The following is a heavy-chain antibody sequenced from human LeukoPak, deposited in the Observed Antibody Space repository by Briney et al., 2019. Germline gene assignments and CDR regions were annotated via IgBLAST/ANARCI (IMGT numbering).Heavy chain of an antibody. D-gene: IGHD2-15*01. CDR1: GFTFSSYA. J-gene: IGHJ3*01. CDR3: AKDLVG. CDR2: ISYDGSNK. V-gene: IGHV3-30-3*01. Sequence: PGGSLRLSCAASGFTFSSYAMHRVRQAPGKGLEWVAVISYDGSNKYYADSVKGRFTISRDNSKNTLYLQMNSLRAEDTAVYYCAKDLVGWGQGTMVTVSS.